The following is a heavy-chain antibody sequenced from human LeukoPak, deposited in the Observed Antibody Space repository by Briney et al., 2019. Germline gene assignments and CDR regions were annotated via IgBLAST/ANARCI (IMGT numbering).Heavy chain of an antibody. Sequence: GGSLRLSCAASGFTFGAYYMSWVRQAPGKGLEWVANIRGDGRETFYADSLRGRFSICRDNARNAVSLQMNSLSAEDTGVYYCARESAVGYGSFDYWGQGTLVTVSS. D-gene: IGHD6-19*01. CDR1: GFTFGAYY. CDR3: ARESAVGYGSFDY. J-gene: IGHJ4*02. V-gene: IGHV3-7*03. CDR2: IRGDGRET.